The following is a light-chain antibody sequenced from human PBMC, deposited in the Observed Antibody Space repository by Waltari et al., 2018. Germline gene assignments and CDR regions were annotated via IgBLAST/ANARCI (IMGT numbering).Light chain of an antibody. Sequence: SALTQPASVSASPGQSITISCTGTSSDVGGYNFVSWYQQHPGKAPQVIIFEISKRPSGVSNRFSGSKSGNTASLTISGLQAEDEVNYYCCAYVGYSTWVFGGGTKLTVV. V-gene: IGLV2-23*02. CDR1: SSDVGGYNF. CDR3: CAYVGYSTWV. CDR2: EIS. J-gene: IGLJ3*02.